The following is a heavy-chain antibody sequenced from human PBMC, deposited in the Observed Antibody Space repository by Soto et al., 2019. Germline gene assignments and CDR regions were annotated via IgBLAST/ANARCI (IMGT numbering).Heavy chain of an antibody. CDR1: GFTFSSYA. J-gene: IGHJ3*02. CDR2: ISYDGSNK. Sequence: GGSLRLSCAASGFTFSSYAMHWVRQAPGKGLEWVAVISYDGSNKYYADSVKGRFTISRDNPKNTLYLQMNSLRAEDTAVYYCARVVLYNLIRTGMGWGPFDIWGQVTMVTV. V-gene: IGHV3-30-3*01. CDR3: ARVVLYNLIRTGMGWGPFDI. D-gene: IGHD1-1*01.